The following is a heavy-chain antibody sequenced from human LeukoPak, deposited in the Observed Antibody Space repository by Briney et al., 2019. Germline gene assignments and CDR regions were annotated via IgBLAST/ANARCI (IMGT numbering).Heavy chain of an antibody. Sequence: PSETLSLTCTVSGGSISSSSYYWGWIRQPPGKGLEWIGSIYYSGSTYYNPSLKSRVTISVDTSKNQFSLNLSSATAANTAFYYCAKRGSGKRGDFDYWGQGTLVTGSS. D-gene: IGHD3-10*01. CDR2: IYYSGST. J-gene: IGHJ4*02. CDR3: AKRGSGKRGDFDY. CDR1: GGSISSSSYY. V-gene: IGHV4-39*01.